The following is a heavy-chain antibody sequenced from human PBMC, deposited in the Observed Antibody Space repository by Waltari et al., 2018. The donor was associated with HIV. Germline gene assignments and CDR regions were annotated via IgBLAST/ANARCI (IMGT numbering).Heavy chain of an antibody. Sequence: QVQLVQSGAEVKKPGASVKVSCKASGYTFTSYAMHWVRQAPGQRLEWMGWINAGNGNTKYSQKFQGRVTITRDTSASTAYMELSSLRSEDTAVYYCAIIKLGSYYYYGMDVWGQGTTVTVSS. D-gene: IGHD7-27*01. J-gene: IGHJ6*02. CDR2: INAGNGNT. CDR1: GYTFTSYA. CDR3: AIIKLGSYYYYGMDV. V-gene: IGHV1-3*01.